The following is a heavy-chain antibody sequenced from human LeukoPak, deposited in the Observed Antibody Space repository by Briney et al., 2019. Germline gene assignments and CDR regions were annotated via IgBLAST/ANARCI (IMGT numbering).Heavy chain of an antibody. D-gene: IGHD2-2*01. CDR3: ARDSIRGVPAAIRNWFDP. Sequence: ASVKVSCKASGYTFTGYYMHWVRQAPGQGLEWMGWINPNSGGTNHAQKFQGRVTMTRDTSISTAYMELSRLRSDDTAVYYCARDSIRGVPAAIRNWFDPWGQGTLVTVSS. J-gene: IGHJ5*02. V-gene: IGHV1-2*02. CDR2: INPNSGGT. CDR1: GYTFTGYY.